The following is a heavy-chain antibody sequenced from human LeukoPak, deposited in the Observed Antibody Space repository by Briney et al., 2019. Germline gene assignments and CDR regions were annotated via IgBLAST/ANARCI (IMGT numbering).Heavy chain of an antibody. CDR2: IYTSGST. D-gene: IGHD5-12*01. Sequence: SETLSLTSSVSGDSIRSGTYYWSWIRQPAGKGLEWIGRIYTSGSTSYNPSLKSRVTISVDTSKNQFSLKLTSVTAADTAVYYCARGGGATRIDYWGQGTLVTVSS. J-gene: IGHJ4*02. CDR1: GDSIRSGTYY. CDR3: ARGGGATRIDY. V-gene: IGHV4-61*02.